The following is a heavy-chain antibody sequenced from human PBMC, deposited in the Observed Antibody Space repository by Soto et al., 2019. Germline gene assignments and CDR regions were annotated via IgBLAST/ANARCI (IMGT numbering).Heavy chain of an antibody. J-gene: IGHJ5*02. D-gene: IGHD4-17*01. CDR3: ARHAYSDYIITWFDP. CDR2: INYSGST. Sequence: QLQLQESGPGLVKSSESLSLTCTVFGGSIRSSDYFWGWIRQPPGKGLEWIGSINYSGSTYHYLSLKSRVTMSVDPSKNHVSRPLSSVTAADTAIYYCARHAYSDYIITWFDPWGQGILVTVSS. V-gene: IGHV4-39*01. CDR1: GGSIRSSDYF.